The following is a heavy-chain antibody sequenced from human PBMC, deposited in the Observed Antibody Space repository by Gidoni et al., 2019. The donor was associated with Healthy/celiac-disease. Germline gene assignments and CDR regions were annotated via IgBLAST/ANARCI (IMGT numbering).Heavy chain of an antibody. CDR2: INWDGNHI. CDR3: VRHPGTSQSATYFDS. D-gene: IGHD1-1*01. V-gene: IGHV3-20*04. J-gene: IGHJ5*01. CDR1: RFTFADHV. Sequence: EVQLAESGDGVSRRGGSLRLSCLASRFTFADHVMSRVHHAPGKGLEWVSGINWDGNHIDYGDSVKGRFTIARDNAKNSLYLQITSLRDDDTALYFCVRHPGTSQSATYFDSWGQGTRVTVSS.